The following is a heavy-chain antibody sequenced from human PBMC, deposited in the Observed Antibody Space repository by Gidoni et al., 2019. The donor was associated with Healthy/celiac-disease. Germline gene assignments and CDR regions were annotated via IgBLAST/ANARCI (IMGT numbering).Heavy chain of an antibody. Sequence: QLQLVESGGGVVQPGRSLRLSCAASGVTFSSYGMHGVRQAPGKGLEWVAVIWYDGSNKYYADSVKGRFTISRDNSKNTLYLQMNILRAEDTAVYYCARGLEMATAFDYWGQGTLVTVSS. V-gene: IGHV3-33*01. D-gene: IGHD5-12*01. CDR1: GVTFSSYG. CDR2: IWYDGSNK. CDR3: ARGLEMATAFDY. J-gene: IGHJ4*02.